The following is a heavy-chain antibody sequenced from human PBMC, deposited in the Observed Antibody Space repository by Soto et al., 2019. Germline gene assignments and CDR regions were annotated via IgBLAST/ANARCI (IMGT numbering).Heavy chain of an antibody. D-gene: IGHD6-25*01. CDR2: INDDGSST. J-gene: IGHJ5*02. V-gene: IGHV3-74*03. Sequence: LRLSCAASGFTFSRHWMHWVRQTPGKGPVWVSRINDDGSSTKYADSVKGRFTIARDNAKNTVFLQMSSLRAEDTAVYYCAREVIAATGTIRWFDPWGQGTLVTVSS. CDR3: AREVIAATGTIRWFDP. CDR1: GFTFSRHW.